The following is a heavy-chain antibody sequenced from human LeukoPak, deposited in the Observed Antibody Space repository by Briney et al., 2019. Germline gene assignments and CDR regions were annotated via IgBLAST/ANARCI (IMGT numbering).Heavy chain of an antibody. J-gene: IGHJ4*02. Sequence: GGSLRLSCAASGFSLSNYAMSWVRQAPGKGLEGVSYISSSGSTIYYADSLKGRFTISRDNAKNSLYLQMNSLRAEDTAVYYCARDTAIVRGIDYWGQGTLVTVSS. CDR2: ISSSGSTI. V-gene: IGHV3-11*01. CDR3: ARDTAIVRGIDY. D-gene: IGHD3-10*01. CDR1: GFSLSNYA.